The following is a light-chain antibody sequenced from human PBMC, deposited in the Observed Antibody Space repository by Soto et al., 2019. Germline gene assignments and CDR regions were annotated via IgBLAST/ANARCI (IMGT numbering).Light chain of an antibody. CDR3: AAWDDSLNGYV. V-gene: IGLV1-44*01. CDR1: SSNIGSNT. Sequence: QSVLTQPPSASETPGQRVTISCSGSSSNIGSNTVNWYQQRPGTAPKLLIYSNNQRPSGVPDRFSGSKSGTSASLAISGLQSEDEADYYCAAWDDSLNGYVFGTGTKLTVL. CDR2: SNN. J-gene: IGLJ1*01.